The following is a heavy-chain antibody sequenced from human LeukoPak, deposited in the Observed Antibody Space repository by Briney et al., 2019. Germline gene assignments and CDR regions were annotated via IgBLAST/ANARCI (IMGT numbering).Heavy chain of an antibody. Sequence: SQTLSLTCAIFGDSVSSNSAAWNWIRQSPSRGLEWLGRTHYRSKWYNDYAVSVKSRITIKPDTSKNQFSLQLNSVTPEDTAVYYCAREGGPLNWFDPWGQGTLVTVSS. CDR2: THYRSKWYN. CDR1: GDSVSSNSAA. CDR3: AREGGPLNWFDP. V-gene: IGHV6-1*01. J-gene: IGHJ5*02. D-gene: IGHD1-26*01.